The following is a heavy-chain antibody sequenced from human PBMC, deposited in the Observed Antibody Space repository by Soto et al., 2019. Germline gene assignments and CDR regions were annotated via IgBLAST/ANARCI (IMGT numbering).Heavy chain of an antibody. CDR3: ARRYGRNFDY. J-gene: IGHJ4*02. CDR1: GGSISSYY. V-gene: IGHV4-59*01. CDR2: IYYSGST. D-gene: IGHD1-20*01. Sequence: QEQLQESGPGLVKPSETLSLTCTVSGGSISSYYWSWIRQPPGKGLEWIGYIYYSGSTNYNPSLKTRVTISVDTSKNQFSLKLGSVTAADTAVYYCARRYGRNFDYWGQGTLVTVSS.